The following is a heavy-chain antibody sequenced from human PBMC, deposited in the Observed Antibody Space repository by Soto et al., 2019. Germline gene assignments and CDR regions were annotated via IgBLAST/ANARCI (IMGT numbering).Heavy chain of an antibody. J-gene: IGHJ4*02. V-gene: IGHV3-21*01. CDR3: ARARYSGYALRGEYFDY. Sequence: GGSLRLSCAASGFTFSSYSMNWVRQAPGKGLEWVSSISSSSSYIYYADSVKGRFTISRDNAKNSLYLQMNSLRAEDTAVYYCARARYSGYALRGEYFDYWGQGTLVTVSS. D-gene: IGHD5-12*01. CDR1: GFTFSSYS. CDR2: ISSSSSYI.